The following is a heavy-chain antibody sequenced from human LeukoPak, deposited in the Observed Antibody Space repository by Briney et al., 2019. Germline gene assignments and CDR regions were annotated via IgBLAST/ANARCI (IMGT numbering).Heavy chain of an antibody. CDR1: GFTFSDYY. CDR3: ARRNYYDSSGYQYYFDY. D-gene: IGHD3-22*01. J-gene: IGHJ4*02. Sequence: LRLSCAASGFTFSDYYMSWIRQPPGKGLEWIGYIYYSGSTYYNPSLKSRVTISVDTSKNQFSLKLGSVTAADTAVSYCARRNYYDSSGYQYYFDYWGQGTLVTVSS. CDR2: IYYSGST. V-gene: IGHV4-30-4*08.